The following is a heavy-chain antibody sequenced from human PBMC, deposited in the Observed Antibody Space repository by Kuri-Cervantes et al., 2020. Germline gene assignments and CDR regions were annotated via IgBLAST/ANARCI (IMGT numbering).Heavy chain of an antibody. J-gene: IGHJ5*02. D-gene: IGHD3-22*01. CDR2: IYYSGST. Sequence: SETLSLTCTVSGGSISSSSYYWGWIRQPPGKGLEWIGSIYYSGSTYYNPSLKSRVTISVDTSKNQFSLKLSSVTAADTAVYYSARDWGYYDSSGYYYGTTDTWFDPWGQGTLVTVSS. CDR1: GGSISSSSYY. V-gene: IGHV4-39*02. CDR3: ARDWGYYDSSGYYYGTTDTWFDP.